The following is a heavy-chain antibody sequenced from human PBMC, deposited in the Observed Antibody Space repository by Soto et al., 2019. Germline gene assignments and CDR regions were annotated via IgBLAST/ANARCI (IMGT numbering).Heavy chain of an antibody. V-gene: IGHV4-59*01. D-gene: IGHD2-21*02. J-gene: IGHJ6*02. Sequence: SETLSLTCTVSGGSISGCYWSWIRQPPGKGLEWIGNVYYSGGAKYNPSVKRRVSISVDTSKNQFSLNLSSVTAADTAVYYCTRDGDGRMTTNPYYYYGMDVWGPGITVTVSS. CDR1: GGSISGCY. CDR3: TRDGDGRMTTNPYYYYGMDV. CDR2: VYYSGGA.